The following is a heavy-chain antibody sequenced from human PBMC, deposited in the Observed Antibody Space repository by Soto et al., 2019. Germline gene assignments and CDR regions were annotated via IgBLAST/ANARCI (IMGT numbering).Heavy chain of an antibody. J-gene: IGHJ3*02. V-gene: IGHV3-74*01. D-gene: IGHD3-3*01. CDR3: ARPYYAFWSGYHDAFDI. Sequence: EVQLLESGGGLVQPGGSLRLSCAASGFTFSSYWMHWVRQAPGKGLVWVSRINSDGSSTSYADSVKGRCTISRDNAKNTLYLQMNSLRAEDTAVYYCARPYYAFWSGYHDAFDIWGQGTMVTVSS. CDR2: INSDGSST. CDR1: GFTFSSYW.